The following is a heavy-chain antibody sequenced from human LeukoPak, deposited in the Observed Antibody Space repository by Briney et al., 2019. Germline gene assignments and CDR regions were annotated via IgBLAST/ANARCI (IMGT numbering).Heavy chain of an antibody. CDR1: GGSISSGSYY. CDR2: IYTSGST. Sequence: PSETLSLTCTVSGGSISSGSYYWSWIRQPAGKGLEWIGRIYTSGSTNYNPSLKSRVTISVDTSKNQFSLKLSSVTAADTAVYYCARELETRSSSSTFDYWGQGTLVTVSS. CDR3: ARELETRSSSSTFDY. V-gene: IGHV4-61*02. J-gene: IGHJ4*02. D-gene: IGHD6-13*01.